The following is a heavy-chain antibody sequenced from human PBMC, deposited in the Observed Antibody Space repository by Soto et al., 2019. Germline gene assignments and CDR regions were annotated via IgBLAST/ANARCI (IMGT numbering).Heavy chain of an antibody. Sequence: ASVKVSCKASGYSFTNNDVSWVRQATGQGLEWMGWMNPGSGDTGYAQKFQGRVTMTRDISIATAYMELGSLRSDDTAIYYCARMATFGSLTWFAPWGQGYLVSV. J-gene: IGHJ5*02. CDR3: ARMATFGSLTWFAP. V-gene: IGHV1-8*01. D-gene: IGHD3-16*01. CDR1: GYSFTNND. CDR2: MNPGSGDT.